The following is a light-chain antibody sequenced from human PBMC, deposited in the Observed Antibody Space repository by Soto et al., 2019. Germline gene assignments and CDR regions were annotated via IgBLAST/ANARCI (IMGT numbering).Light chain of an antibody. J-gene: IGLJ1*01. CDR3: CSYVGSNNYV. V-gene: IGLV2-8*01. Sequence: LTQPPSASGSPGQSVAISCTGTSSDVGGYNYVSWYQQYPGKAPKLIMYEVTKRPSGVPDRFSGSKSGNTASLTVSGLQAEDEGDYYCCSYVGSNNYVFGTGTKVTVL. CDR2: EVT. CDR1: SSDVGGYNY.